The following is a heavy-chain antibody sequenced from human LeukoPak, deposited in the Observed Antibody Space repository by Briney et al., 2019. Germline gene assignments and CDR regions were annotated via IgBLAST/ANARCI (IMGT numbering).Heavy chain of an antibody. D-gene: IGHD3-10*01. V-gene: IGHV3-30*18. CDR3: AKDQRFG. CDR2: ISYDGSNK. Sequence: GRFLRLSCAASGFTFSSYGMHWDRQAPGKGLEWVAVISYDGSNKYYADSVKGRFTISRDNSKNTLYLQMNSLRAEDTAVYYCAKDQRFGWGQGTLVTVSS. J-gene: IGHJ4*02. CDR1: GFTFSSYG.